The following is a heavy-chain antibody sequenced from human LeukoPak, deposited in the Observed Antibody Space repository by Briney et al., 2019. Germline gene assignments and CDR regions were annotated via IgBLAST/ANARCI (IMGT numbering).Heavy chain of an antibody. CDR1: GGSISSYY. Sequence: SETLSLTCTVSGGSISSYYWSWIRQPAGEGLEWIGRLHTSGSTHYNPSLKSRVTMSVDTSKNQFSLKLSSVTAADTAVYYCARAAYYYYYMDVWGKGTTVTVSS. CDR3: ARAAYYYYYMDV. V-gene: IGHV4-4*07. J-gene: IGHJ6*03. CDR2: LHTSGST. D-gene: IGHD2-15*01.